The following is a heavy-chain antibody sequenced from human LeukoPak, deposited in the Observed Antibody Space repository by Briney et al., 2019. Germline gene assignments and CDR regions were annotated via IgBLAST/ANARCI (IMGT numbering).Heavy chain of an antibody. CDR1: GYTFTSYY. J-gene: IGHJ5*02. CDR2: INPSGGST. CDR3: ARDPGIAAQYNWFDP. Sequence: ASVKVSCKASGYTFTSYYMHRVRQAPGQGLEWMGIINPSGGSTSYAQKFQGRVTMTRDTSTSTVYMELSSLRSEDTAVYYCARDPGIAAQYNWFDPWGQGTLVTVSS. D-gene: IGHD6-6*01. V-gene: IGHV1-46*01.